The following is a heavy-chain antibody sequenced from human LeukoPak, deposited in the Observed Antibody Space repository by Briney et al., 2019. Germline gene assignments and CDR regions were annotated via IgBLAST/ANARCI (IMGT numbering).Heavy chain of an antibody. J-gene: IGHJ4*02. D-gene: IGHD7-27*01. V-gene: IGHV1-8*01. CDR1: GYTFTSYD. CDR2: MSPNSGNT. Sequence: GASVRVSCKGSGYTFTSYDINWVRQATGQGLEWMGWMSPNSGNTRYAQEFQGRVTMTRSTSMSTAYMELSSLRSEDTAVYYCARGPPNWGYDYWGQGTLVTVSS. CDR3: ARGPPNWGYDY.